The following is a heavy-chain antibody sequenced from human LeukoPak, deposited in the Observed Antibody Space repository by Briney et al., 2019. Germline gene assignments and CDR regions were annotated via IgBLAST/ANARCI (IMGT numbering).Heavy chain of an antibody. CDR3: ARDQLGGYYDSSGPYYFDY. CDR2: IYTCGST. CDR1: GGSISSGSYY. V-gene: IGHV4-61*02. D-gene: IGHD3-22*01. J-gene: IGHJ4*02. Sequence: PSETLSLTCTVSGGSISSGSYYWSWIRQPAGKGLEWIGRIYTCGSTNYNPSLKSRVTISVDTSKNQFSLKLSSVTAADTAVYYCARDQLGGYYDSSGPYYFDYWGQGTLVTVSS.